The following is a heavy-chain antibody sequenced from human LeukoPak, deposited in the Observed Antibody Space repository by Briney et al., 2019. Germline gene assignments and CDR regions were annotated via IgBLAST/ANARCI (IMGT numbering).Heavy chain of an antibody. D-gene: IGHD5-12*01. CDR1: GFTFSSHW. Sequence: GGSLRLSCAASGFTFSSHWMTWVRQAPGKGLEWVANIKEDGTRKNYMDSVKGRFTISRDNSKNTLYLQMNSLRAEDTAVYYCASRHPDIAGPWGQGTLVTVSS. J-gene: IGHJ5*02. CDR3: ASRHPDIAGP. CDR2: IKEDGTRK. V-gene: IGHV3-7*03.